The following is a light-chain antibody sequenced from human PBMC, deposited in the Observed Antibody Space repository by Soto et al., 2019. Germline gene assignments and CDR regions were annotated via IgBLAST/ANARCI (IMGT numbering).Light chain of an antibody. J-gene: IGLJ2*01. CDR1: TSDIGASNH. Sequence: QSALTQPASVSGSPGQSITLFCTGTTSDIGASNHVSWYQKHPDKAPKLMIYEGGYRPSGVSNRFSGSKSGNAASLTISGLQAEDEADYYCSSYSTSGTLFGGGTKVTVL. V-gene: IGLV2-14*01. CDR3: SSYSTSGTL. CDR2: EGG.